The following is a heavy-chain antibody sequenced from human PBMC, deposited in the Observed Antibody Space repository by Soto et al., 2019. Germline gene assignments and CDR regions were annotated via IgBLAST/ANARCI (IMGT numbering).Heavy chain of an antibody. J-gene: IGHJ6*02. Sequence: PGGSLRLSCAASGFTFSSYNMNWVRQAPGKGLEWVSSISSSSGYIYYADSVKGRFTISRDNAKNSLYLQMNSLRAEDTAVYYCARSAGDYYGMDVWGQGTTVTVSS. CDR2: ISSSSGYI. D-gene: IGHD3-10*01. CDR1: GFTFSSYN. V-gene: IGHV3-21*01. CDR3: ARSAGDYYGMDV.